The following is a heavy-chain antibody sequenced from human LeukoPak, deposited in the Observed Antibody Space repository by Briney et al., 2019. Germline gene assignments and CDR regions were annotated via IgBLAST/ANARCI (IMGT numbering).Heavy chain of an antibody. CDR2: LRYDGSNK. CDR3: LSREVGYFDY. CDR1: GFTFSSYG. D-gene: IGHD1-26*01. J-gene: IGHJ4*02. V-gene: IGHV3-30*02. Sequence: GGPLRLSCAASGFTFSSYGMHWVRQAPGKGLEWVAFLRYDGSNKYYADSVKGRFTISRDNSKNTLYLQMNSLRAEDTAVYYCLSREVGYFDYWGQGTLVHVSS.